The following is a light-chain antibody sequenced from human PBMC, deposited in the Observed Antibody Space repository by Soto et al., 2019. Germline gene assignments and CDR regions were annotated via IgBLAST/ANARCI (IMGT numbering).Light chain of an antibody. CDR1: SSDVGGSNY. Sequence: QSVLIQPASVSGSPGQSITISCTGTSSDVGGSNYVSWYQQHPGKAPKLMIYEVIRRPSGISNRFSGSKSGNTASLTISTLQAEDEAEYYCSSYTTSSTVVFGGGTKLTVL. CDR3: SSYTTSSTVV. CDR2: EVI. J-gene: IGLJ3*02. V-gene: IGLV2-14*01.